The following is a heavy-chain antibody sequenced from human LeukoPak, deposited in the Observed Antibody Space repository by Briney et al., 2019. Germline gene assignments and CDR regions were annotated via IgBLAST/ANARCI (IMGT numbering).Heavy chain of an antibody. Sequence: PGGSLRLSCAASGFTFSSYWMHWVRQAPGKGLVWVSRINTDGSSTSYADSVKGRFTISRDNAKNTLYLQMNSLRAEDTAVYYCARAPSIAAAPTDYWGQGTLVTVSS. J-gene: IGHJ4*02. D-gene: IGHD6-13*01. CDR3: ARAPSIAAAPTDY. CDR2: INTDGSST. CDR1: GFTFSSYW. V-gene: IGHV3-74*01.